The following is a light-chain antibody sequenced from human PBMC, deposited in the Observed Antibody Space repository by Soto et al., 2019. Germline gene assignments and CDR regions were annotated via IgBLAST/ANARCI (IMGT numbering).Light chain of an antibody. Sequence: QSVLTQPPSVSGAPGQRVTISCTGSSSNIGAGFDVHWYHQIAGTAPKLLIYGNSNRPSGVPDRFSVSKSGTSASLAINGLQPEDEDHYYCKSYDNSLSGSWVFGVGTQLTVL. J-gene: IGLJ3*02. CDR3: KSYDNSLSGSWV. V-gene: IGLV1-40*01. CDR2: GNS. CDR1: SSNIGAGFD.